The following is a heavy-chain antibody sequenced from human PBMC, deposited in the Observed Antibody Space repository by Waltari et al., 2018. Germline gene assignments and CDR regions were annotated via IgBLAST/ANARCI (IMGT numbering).Heavy chain of an antibody. CDR2: INYSGRT. D-gene: IGHD1-7*01. Sequence: QLQLQESGPGLVKPSETLALTCTVAGDSISTNSSNWGWIRQPPGQGLEWIGSINYSGRTFYNPSLQSRVTLSVDTSKNQFSLNLRSVTAADTAVYYCGRLPRSDWIYHFDYWGQGTLVTVSS. CDR3: GRLPRSDWIYHFDY. J-gene: IGHJ4*02. CDR1: GDSISTNSSN. V-gene: IGHV4-39*01.